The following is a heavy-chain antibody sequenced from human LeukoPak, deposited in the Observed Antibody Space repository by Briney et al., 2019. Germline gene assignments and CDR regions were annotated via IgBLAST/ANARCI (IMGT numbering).Heavy chain of an antibody. CDR3: ARDLVGATTLTPQEEFDY. CDR1: GFTVSSNY. J-gene: IGHJ4*02. CDR2: ISSSSSYI. Sequence: KTGGSLRLSCAASGFTVSSNYMSWVRQAPGKGLEWVSSISSSSSYIYYADSVKGRFTISRDNAKNSLYLQMNSLRAEDTAVYYCARDLVGATTLTPQEEFDYWGQGTLVTVSS. D-gene: IGHD1-26*01. V-gene: IGHV3-21*01.